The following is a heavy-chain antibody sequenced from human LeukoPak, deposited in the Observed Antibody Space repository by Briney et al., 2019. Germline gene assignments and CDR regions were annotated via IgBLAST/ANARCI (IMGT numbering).Heavy chain of an antibody. CDR1: GFTFSGSA. CDR2: IRSKANSYAT. J-gene: IGHJ4*02. Sequence: PGGSLRLSCAASGFTFSGSAMHWVRQASGKGLEWVGRIRSKANSYATAYAASVKGRFTISRDDSKNTAYLQMNSLKTEDTAVYYCASFHDSSGYWGATPVNWGQGTLVTVSS. V-gene: IGHV3-73*01. CDR3: ASFHDSSGYWGATPVN. D-gene: IGHD3-22*01.